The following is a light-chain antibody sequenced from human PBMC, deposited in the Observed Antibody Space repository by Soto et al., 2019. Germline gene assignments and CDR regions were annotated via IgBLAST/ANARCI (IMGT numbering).Light chain of an antibody. CDR1: HVISNY. CDR2: SAS. V-gene: IGKV1-27*01. Sequence: DIQMTQSPSSLSASVGDSVTLACRASHVISNYVAWYQQKPGKVPQLLRDSASTLQTGGPSRFSGSGAGTDFSLTISSLQPEDVATYFCQQHNNHPCTFGQGTKVDIK. CDR3: QQHNNHPCT. J-gene: IGKJ1*01.